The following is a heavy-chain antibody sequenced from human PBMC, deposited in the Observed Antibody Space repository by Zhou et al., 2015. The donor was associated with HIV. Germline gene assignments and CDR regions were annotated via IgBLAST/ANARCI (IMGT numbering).Heavy chain of an antibody. Sequence: QVQLVQSGAEVKKPGSSVKVSCKASGGTFSSYAISWVRQAPGQGLEWMGGIIPIFGTANYAQKFQGRVTITADESTSTAYMELSSLRSEDTAVYYCAVRLGYDILTGSESGYYFDYWGQGTLVTVSS. J-gene: IGHJ4*02. CDR3: AVRLGYDILTGSESGYYFDY. CDR2: IIPIFGTA. CDR1: GGTFSSYA. V-gene: IGHV1-69*01. D-gene: IGHD3-9*01.